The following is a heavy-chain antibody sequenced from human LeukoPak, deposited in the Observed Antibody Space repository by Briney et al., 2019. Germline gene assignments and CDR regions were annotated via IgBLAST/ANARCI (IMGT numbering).Heavy chain of an antibody. Sequence: GGSLRLSCAASGFTFSSYWMSWVRQAPGKGLEWVANIKQDGSEKYYVDSVKGRFTISRDNAKNSLYLQMNSLRAEDTAVYYCASGSSIWFDYAFDYWGQGTLVTVSS. CDR3: ASGSSIWFDYAFDY. CDR1: GFTFSSYW. D-gene: IGHD6-13*01. V-gene: IGHV3-7*01. J-gene: IGHJ4*02. CDR2: IKQDGSEK.